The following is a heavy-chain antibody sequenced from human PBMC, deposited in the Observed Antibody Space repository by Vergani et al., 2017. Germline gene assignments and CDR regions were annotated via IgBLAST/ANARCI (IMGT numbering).Heavy chain of an antibody. CDR1: GASMSSVGYY. Sequence: QVQLQESGPGLVKPSQTLSLTCTVSGASMSSVGYYWSWIRQPAGKGLEWIGRIYASGNTNYNPSLRSRVIMSLDTSKNQFSLKLTSVTAADTAVYYCAGGDGPAAIDDWFDPWGQGALVTVSS. J-gene: IGHJ5*02. D-gene: IGHD2-2*02. V-gene: IGHV4-61*02. CDR3: AGGDGPAAIDDWFDP. CDR2: IYASGNT.